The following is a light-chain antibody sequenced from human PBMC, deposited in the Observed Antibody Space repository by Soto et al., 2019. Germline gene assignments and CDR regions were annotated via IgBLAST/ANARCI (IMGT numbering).Light chain of an antibody. V-gene: IGLV1-51*02. CDR1: SPNIGNNF. J-gene: IGLJ2*01. CDR2: END. Sequence: QSVLTQPPSVSAAPGQKVTISCSGSSPNIGNNFFSWYQHLPGKAPKPLIYENDQRPSGIPDRFSGSKSGTSATLVISGLQTGDEAEFYCVTWDSSLTVRFGGGTKLTVL. CDR3: VTWDSSLTVR.